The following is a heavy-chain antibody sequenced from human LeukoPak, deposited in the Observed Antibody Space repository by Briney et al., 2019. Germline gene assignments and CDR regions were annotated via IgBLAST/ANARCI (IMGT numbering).Heavy chain of an antibody. V-gene: IGHV3-23*01. Sequence: PGGSLRLSCAVSGFTFSSYAMSWVRQAPGKGLEWVSVISGSGDTTYYAGAVKGRFTIPRDNSKNTLYLQMNSLRAGDTALYYCAKGGPTGNLRSIGRDFWGQGTLVTVSS. J-gene: IGHJ4*02. CDR2: ISGSGDTT. CDR3: AKGGPTGNLRSIGRDF. CDR1: GFTFSSYA. D-gene: IGHD5/OR15-5a*01.